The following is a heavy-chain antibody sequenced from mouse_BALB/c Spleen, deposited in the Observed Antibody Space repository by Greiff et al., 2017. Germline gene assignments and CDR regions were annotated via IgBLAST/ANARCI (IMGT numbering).Heavy chain of an antibody. CDR3: AYGNYGYFGD. J-gene: IGHJ2*01. V-gene: IGHV1-18*01. Sequence: EVQVVESGPELVKPGASVKIPCKASGYTFTDYNMDWVKQSHGKSLEWIGDINPNNGGTIYNQKFKGKATLTVDKSSSTAYMELRSLTSEDTAVYYCAYGNYGYFGDWGQGATLTVSS. CDR2: INPNNGGT. D-gene: IGHD2-1*01. CDR1: GYTFTDYN.